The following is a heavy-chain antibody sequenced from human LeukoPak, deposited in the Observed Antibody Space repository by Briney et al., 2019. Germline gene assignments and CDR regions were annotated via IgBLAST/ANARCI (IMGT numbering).Heavy chain of an antibody. CDR2: IKSKTDGGTA. CDR1: GFTLSNAW. CDR3: TTDSSRIDY. V-gene: IGHV3-15*01. J-gene: IGHJ4*02. Sequence: GGSLRLSCAASGFTLSNAWMSWVRQAPGKGREWVGRIKSKTDGGTADYAAPVRGRFTISRDDSKNTLYLQMNSLKTEDTAVYYCTTDSSRIDYWGQGTLATVSS.